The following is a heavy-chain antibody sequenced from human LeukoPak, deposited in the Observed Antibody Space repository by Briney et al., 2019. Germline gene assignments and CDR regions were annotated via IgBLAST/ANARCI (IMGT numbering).Heavy chain of an antibody. Sequence: SEALSLTCTVSGGSISSYYWSWIRQPAGKGLEWIGRIYTSGGTNYNPSLKSRVTMSVDTSKNQFSLKLSSVTAADTAVYYCARAQLRFGYHYYMDVWGKGTTVTVSS. CDR2: IYTSGGT. CDR3: ARAQLRFGYHYYMDV. D-gene: IGHD3-3*01. V-gene: IGHV4-4*07. J-gene: IGHJ6*03. CDR1: GGSISSYY.